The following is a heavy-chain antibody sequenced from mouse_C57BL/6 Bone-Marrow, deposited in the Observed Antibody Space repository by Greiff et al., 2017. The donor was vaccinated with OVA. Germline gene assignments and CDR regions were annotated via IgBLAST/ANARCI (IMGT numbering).Heavy chain of an antibody. D-gene: IGHD2-1*01. CDR3: ASYGNRAWFAY. Sequence: EVQLVESGGDLVKPGGSLKLSCAASGFTFSSYGMSWVRQTPDKRLEWVATISSGGSYTYYPDSVKGRFTISRDNAKNTLYLQMSSLKSEDTAMYYCASYGNRAWFAYWGQGTLVTVSA. CDR2: ISSGGSYT. J-gene: IGHJ3*01. V-gene: IGHV5-6*01. CDR1: GFTFSSYG.